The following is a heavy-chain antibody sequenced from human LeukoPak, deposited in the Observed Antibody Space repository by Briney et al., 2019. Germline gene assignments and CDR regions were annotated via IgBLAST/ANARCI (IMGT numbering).Heavy chain of an antibody. D-gene: IGHD1-26*01. J-gene: IGHJ4*02. V-gene: IGHV1-69*13. CDR2: IISIFGTA. Sequence: ASVKVSCKASGGTFSSYAISWVRQAPGQGLEWMGGIISIFGTANYAQKFQGRVTITADESTSTAYMELSSLRSEDTAVYYCARDLVGATPYYFDYWGQGTLVTVSS. CDR3: ARDLVGATPYYFDY. CDR1: GGTFSSYA.